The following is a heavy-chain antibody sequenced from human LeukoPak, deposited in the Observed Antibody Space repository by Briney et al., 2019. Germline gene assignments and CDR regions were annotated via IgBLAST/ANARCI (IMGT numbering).Heavy chain of an antibody. V-gene: IGHV3-23*01. CDR1: GLTFSDYS. J-gene: IGHJ4*02. D-gene: IGHD2-15*01. Sequence: PGGSLRLSCAASGLTFSDYSMTWVRQAPGKGLFWVSGISAGGGSTYYADSVKGRFTISRDNAKNTLYLQMNSLRAEDTAVYYCASSKNFDYWGQGTLVTVSS. CDR3: ASSKNFDY. CDR2: ISAGGGST.